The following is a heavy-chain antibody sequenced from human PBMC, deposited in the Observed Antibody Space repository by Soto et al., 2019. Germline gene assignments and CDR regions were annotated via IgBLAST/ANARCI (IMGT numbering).Heavy chain of an antibody. V-gene: IGHV3-33*01. CDR3: ARDLGYDYVWGSYRYLDY. Sequence: QVQLVESGGGVVQPGRSLRLSCAASGFTFSSYGMHCVRQAPGKGQEWVAGIWYDGSNKYYADSVKGRFTISRDNSKNTLYLQMNSLRAEDTAVYYCARDLGYDYVWGSYRYLDYWGQGTLVTVSS. CDR1: GFTFSSYG. J-gene: IGHJ4*02. CDR2: IWYDGSNK. D-gene: IGHD3-16*02.